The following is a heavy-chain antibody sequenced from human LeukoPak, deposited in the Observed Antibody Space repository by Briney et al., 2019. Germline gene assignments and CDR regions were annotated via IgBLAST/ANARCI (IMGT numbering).Heavy chain of an antibody. CDR2: ISWNSGSI. CDR1: GFTFSAYG. D-gene: IGHD2-15*01. J-gene: IGHJ5*02. Sequence: GGSLRLSCAASGFTFSAYGMVWVRQAPGKGMEWVSGISWNSGSIVYADSVKGRFTISRDNAKHSLYLQMNSLRAEDTAVYYCAGEATSDSVVVVVAAYNWFDPWAQGTLVTVSS. CDR3: AGEATSDSVVVVVAAYNWFDP. V-gene: IGHV3-20*04.